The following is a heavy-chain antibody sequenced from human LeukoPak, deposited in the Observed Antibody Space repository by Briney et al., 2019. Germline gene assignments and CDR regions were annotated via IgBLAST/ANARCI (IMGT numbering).Heavy chain of an antibody. CDR3: AKDIDPYSGSYLPLDY. Sequence: GGSLRLSCAASGFTFDDYAMHWVRQAPGKGLEWVSGISWNSGSIGYADSVKGRFTISRDNAKNSLYLQMNSLRAEDTALYYCAKDIDPYSGSYLPLDYWGQGTLVTVSS. CDR2: ISWNSGSI. J-gene: IGHJ4*02. D-gene: IGHD1-26*01. CDR1: GFTFDDYA. V-gene: IGHV3-9*01.